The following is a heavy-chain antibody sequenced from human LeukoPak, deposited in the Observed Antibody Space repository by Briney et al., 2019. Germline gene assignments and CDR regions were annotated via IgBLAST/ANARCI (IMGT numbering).Heavy chain of an antibody. CDR3: ARGLGFTMIVVVEDWFDP. D-gene: IGHD3-22*01. CDR2: IYYSGST. CDR1: GGSISSYY. V-gene: IGHV4-59*12. J-gene: IGHJ5*02. Sequence: SETLSLTCTVSGGSISSYYWSWIRQPPGKGLEWIGYIYYSGSTNYNPSLKSRVTISVDTSKNQFSLKLSSVTAADTAVYYCARGLGFTMIVVVEDWFDPWGQGTLVTVSS.